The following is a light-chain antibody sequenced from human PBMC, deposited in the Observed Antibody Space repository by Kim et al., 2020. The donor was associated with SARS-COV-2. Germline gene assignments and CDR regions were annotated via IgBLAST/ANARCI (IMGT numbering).Light chain of an antibody. J-gene: IGLJ2*01. CDR1: TGAVTSGHY. V-gene: IGLV7-46*01. CDR2: DST. CDR3: LLSYSGLVF. Sequence: QAVVTQEPSLTVSPGGTVTLTCASNTGAVTSGHYPSWFQRKPGQAPRTLIYDSTHEHSWTPARFSGSLLGGNAALTLSGAQPEDEADYYCLLSYSGLVFFGGGTQLTVL.